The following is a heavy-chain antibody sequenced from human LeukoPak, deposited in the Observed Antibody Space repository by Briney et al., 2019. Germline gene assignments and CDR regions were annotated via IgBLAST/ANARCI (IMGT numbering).Heavy chain of an antibody. CDR2: IYYSGST. CDR3: AGRYCSSTSCRLYYFDY. Sequence: PSETLSLTCTVSGGSFSSGSYYWSWIRQPAGKGLEWIGSIYYSGSTYYNPSLKSRVTISVDTSKNQFSLKLSSVTAADTAVYYCAGRYCSSTSCRLYYFDYWGQGTLVTVSS. V-gene: IGHV4-39*01. D-gene: IGHD2-2*01. J-gene: IGHJ4*02. CDR1: GGSFSSGSYY.